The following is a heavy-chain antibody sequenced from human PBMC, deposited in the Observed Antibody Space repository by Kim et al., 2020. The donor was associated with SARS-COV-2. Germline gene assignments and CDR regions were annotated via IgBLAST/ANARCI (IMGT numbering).Heavy chain of an antibody. J-gene: IGHJ6*02. CDR1: GGSISGYY. CDR2: IYYSGYT. Sequence: SETLSLTCTVSGGSISGYYCTWIRQAPTKGLEWIGYIYYSGYTKYNPSLKSRVTISVDLSKNQFSLNLKSVSAADTAVYYCARVSESGQMDVWGQGTSVTVSS. V-gene: IGHV4-59*01. D-gene: IGHD3-10*01. CDR3: ARVSESGQMDV.